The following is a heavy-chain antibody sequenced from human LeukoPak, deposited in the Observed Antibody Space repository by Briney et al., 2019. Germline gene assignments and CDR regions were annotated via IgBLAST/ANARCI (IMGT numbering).Heavy chain of an antibody. J-gene: IGHJ4*02. CDR1: GYTFTDYY. D-gene: IGHD5-12*01. CDR2: INSNSGAT. V-gene: IGHV1-2*02. CDR3: ARDGSLGY. Sequence: ASVKASCKASGYTFTDYYIHWVRQAPGQGLEWMGWINSNSGATKYAQKFQGRVTMTRDTSISTAYMELTRLGSDDTAVYYCARDGSLGYWGQGTLVTVSS.